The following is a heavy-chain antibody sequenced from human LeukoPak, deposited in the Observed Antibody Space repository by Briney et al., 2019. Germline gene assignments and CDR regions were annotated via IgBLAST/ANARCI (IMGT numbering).Heavy chain of an antibody. Sequence: ASVKVSCKASGYTFTTYYIHWVRQAPGQGLEWMGIINPSLGSTSCAQKFQGRVIMTRDMSTNTVYMELSSLKSDDTAVYYCARETVVSTAMLSLDYWGQETLVTVSS. D-gene: IGHD5-18*01. CDR3: ARETVVSTAMLSLDY. CDR2: INPSLGST. V-gene: IGHV1-46*01. J-gene: IGHJ4*02. CDR1: GYTFTTYY.